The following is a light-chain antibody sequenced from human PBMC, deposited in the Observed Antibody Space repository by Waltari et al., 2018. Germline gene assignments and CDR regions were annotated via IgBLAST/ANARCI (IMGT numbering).Light chain of an antibody. V-gene: IGKV4-1*01. CDR1: QGVLYSSNNKNY. Sequence: DIVMTQSPDSLAVSLGERATINCKSSQGVLYSSNNKNYLACYQQKPGQPPKLLIYWASTRESGVPDRFSGSGSGTDFTLTISSLQAADVAVYYCQQYYSTPPTFGGGTKVEIK. CDR2: WAS. CDR3: QQYYSTPPT. J-gene: IGKJ4*01.